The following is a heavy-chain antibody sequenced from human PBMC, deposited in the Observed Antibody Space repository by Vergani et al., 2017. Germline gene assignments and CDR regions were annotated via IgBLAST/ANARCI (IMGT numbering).Heavy chain of an antibody. D-gene: IGHD5-12*01. CDR1: GGTFSSYA. V-gene: IGHV1-69*06. J-gene: IGHJ5*02. CDR2: IIPIFGTA. Sequence: QLVQSGPEVKKPGTSVKVSCKASGGTFSSYAISWVRQAPGQGLEWMGGIIPIFGTANYAQKFQGRVTITADKSTSTAYMELSSLRSEDTAVYYCASNLTPLYSGYDWRSPWGQGTLVTVSS. CDR3: ASNLTPLYSGYDWRSP.